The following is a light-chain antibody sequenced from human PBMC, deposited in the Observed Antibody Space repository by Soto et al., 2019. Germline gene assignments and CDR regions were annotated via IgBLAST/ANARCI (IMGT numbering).Light chain of an antibody. V-gene: IGLV2-14*01. CDR1: SSDVGGYDF. Sequence: QSVLTQPASVSGSPGQSITISCTGTSSDVGGYDFVSWYRQYPGQAPKILIYEVTHRPSRVPDRFSGSKSGNTASLTISGLQADDEADYYCSSYTINSSPVFGPGTKLTVL. CDR2: EVT. J-gene: IGLJ1*01. CDR3: SSYTINSSPV.